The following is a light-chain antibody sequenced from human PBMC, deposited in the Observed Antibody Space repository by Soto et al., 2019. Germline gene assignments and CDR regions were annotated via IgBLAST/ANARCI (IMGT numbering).Light chain of an antibody. CDR1: NNDIGGYTY. V-gene: IGLV2-8*01. CDR2: EVN. CDR3: LSYAGGETYV. Sequence: QSALTQPPSASGSPGQSVTISCTGTNNDIGGYTYVSWYQQLPGKAPKLMIYEVNKRPSGISNRFSGSKSGNTASLTISGLQAGDEGEYYCLSYAGGETYVFGTGTKLTVL. J-gene: IGLJ1*01.